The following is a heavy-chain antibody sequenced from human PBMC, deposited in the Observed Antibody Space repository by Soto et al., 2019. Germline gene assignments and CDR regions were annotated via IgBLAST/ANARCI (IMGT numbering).Heavy chain of an antibody. Sequence: RASVKVSCKASGYTFTSYDINWVRQATGQGLEWMGWMNPNSGNTGYAQKFQGRVTMTRNTSISTAYMELSSLRSEDTAVYYCARVECSSTSCYTDWFDPWGQGTLVTVSS. CDR2: MNPNSGNT. V-gene: IGHV1-8*01. J-gene: IGHJ5*02. CDR1: GYTFTSYD. D-gene: IGHD2-2*02. CDR3: ARVECSSTSCYTDWFDP.